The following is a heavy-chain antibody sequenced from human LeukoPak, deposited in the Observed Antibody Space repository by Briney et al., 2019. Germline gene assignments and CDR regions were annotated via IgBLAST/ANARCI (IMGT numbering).Heavy chain of an antibody. D-gene: IGHD5-18*01. CDR2: IYHSGST. Sequence: PSETLSLTCAVSGGSISSGGYSWSWIRQPPGKGLEWIGYIYHSGSTYYNPSLKSRVTISVDRSKNQFSLKLSSVTAADTAVYYCASGYSYGYAGGLDYRGQGTLVTVSS. V-gene: IGHV4-30-2*01. CDR1: GGSISSGGYS. CDR3: ASGYSYGYAGGLDY. J-gene: IGHJ4*02.